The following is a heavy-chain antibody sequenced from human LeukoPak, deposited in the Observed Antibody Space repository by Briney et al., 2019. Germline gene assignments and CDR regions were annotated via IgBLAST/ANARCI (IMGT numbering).Heavy chain of an antibody. CDR1: GFPFNNAW. V-gene: IGHV3-15*01. J-gene: IGHJ4*02. CDR3: TKVHSGDGGEGYFDF. D-gene: IGHD2-15*01. Sequence: PGGSLRLSCAASGFPFNNAWMSWVRQAPGKGLEWVGLIYSKNRGGTTEYAAPVKGGISISRDDAKSMVYLQINGLKTEDTAVYYCTKVHSGDGGEGYFDFWGPGTLVTVSS. CDR2: IYSKNRGGTT.